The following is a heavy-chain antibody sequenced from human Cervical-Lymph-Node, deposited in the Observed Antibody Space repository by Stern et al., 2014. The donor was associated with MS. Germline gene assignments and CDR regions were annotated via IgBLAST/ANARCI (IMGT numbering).Heavy chain of an antibody. CDR3: ASPLTATSVPFGYYGMDV. Sequence: QVQLVESGAEVKKPGSSVKVSCTASGGTFSNYATSWVRPPPGQGLERMGGMVPLFGKPTYAQQFQSTVPITAEESKPTAHIHLRSLISEDTAVYYCASPLTATSVPFGYYGMDVWGQGTTVTVS. D-gene: IGHD4-17*01. V-gene: IGHV1-69*01. CDR1: GGTFSNYA. CDR2: MVPLFGKP. J-gene: IGHJ6*02.